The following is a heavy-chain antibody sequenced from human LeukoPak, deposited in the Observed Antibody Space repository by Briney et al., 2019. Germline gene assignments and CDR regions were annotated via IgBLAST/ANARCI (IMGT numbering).Heavy chain of an antibody. CDR3: VRQKYYYDSSGYYHNNWFDP. CDR2: IYYSGST. D-gene: IGHD3-22*01. V-gene: IGHV4-31*03. Sequence: SEALSLTCNVSGGSISSGGYYWSWIRQHPGKGLEWIGYIYYSGSTYYNPSLKSRVTISVDTSKNQFSLKLSSVTAADTAVYYCVRQKYYYDSSGYYHNNWFDPWGQGTLVTVSS. CDR1: GGSISSGGYY. J-gene: IGHJ5*02.